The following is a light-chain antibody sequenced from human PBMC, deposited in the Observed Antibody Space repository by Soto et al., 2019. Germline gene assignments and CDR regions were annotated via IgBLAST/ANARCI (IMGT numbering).Light chain of an antibody. CDR3: QPHNNWPVVT. J-gene: IGKJ4*01. V-gene: IGKV3-15*01. CDR2: GAS. Sequence: EMVMTQSPATLSVSPGERVTLSCRASRSISTNLAWYQQKPGQAPRLLIYGASTRATAIPARFSGSGSGREFTLTITSLQSEDFAMYYCQPHNNWPVVTFGGGTRVEIK. CDR1: RSISTN.